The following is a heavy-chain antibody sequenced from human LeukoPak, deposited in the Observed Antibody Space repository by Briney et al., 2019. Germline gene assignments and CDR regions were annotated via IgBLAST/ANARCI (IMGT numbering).Heavy chain of an antibody. J-gene: IGHJ5*02. Sequence: PGRSLRLSCAASGFTFSSYAMHWVRQAPGKGLEWVAVISYDGSNKYYADSVKGRFTISRDNSKNTLYLQMNSLRAEDTAVYYCARGGDYVWGSYRSAWFDPWGQGTLVTVSS. CDR3: ARGGDYVWGSYRSAWFDP. CDR2: ISYDGSNK. CDR1: GFTFSSYA. V-gene: IGHV3-30*04. D-gene: IGHD3-16*02.